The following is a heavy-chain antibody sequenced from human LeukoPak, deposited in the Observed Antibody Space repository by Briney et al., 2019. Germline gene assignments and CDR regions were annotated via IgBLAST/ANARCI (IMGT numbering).Heavy chain of an antibody. Sequence: GGSLRLSCAASGFTFSSYSMNWVRQAPGKGLEWVSSISSSSSYIYYADSVKGRFTISRDNAKNSLYLQMNSLRAEDTAVYYCARDREAGASGFDYWGQGTLVTVSS. J-gene: IGHJ4*02. D-gene: IGHD1-26*01. CDR1: GFTFSSYS. CDR2: ISSSSSYI. CDR3: ARDREAGASGFDY. V-gene: IGHV3-21*01.